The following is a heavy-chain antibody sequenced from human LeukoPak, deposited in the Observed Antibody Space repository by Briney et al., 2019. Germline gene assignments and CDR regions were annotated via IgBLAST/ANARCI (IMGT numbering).Heavy chain of an antibody. CDR2: INPNSGGT. J-gene: IGHJ4*02. V-gene: IGHV1-2*02. D-gene: IGHD3-3*01. Sequence: ASVKVSCKASGYTFTGYYMHWVRQAPGQGLEWMGWINPNSGGTDYAQEFQGRVSMTRDTSITTAYMELSRLRSDDTAVYYCARQIDFPLRGVDYWGQGTLVTVSS. CDR3: ARQIDFPLRGVDY. CDR1: GYTFTGYY.